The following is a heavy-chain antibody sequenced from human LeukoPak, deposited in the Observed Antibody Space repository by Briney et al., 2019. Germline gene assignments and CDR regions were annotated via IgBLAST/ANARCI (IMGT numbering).Heavy chain of an antibody. CDR1: GFTFSSYA. CDR2: ISGSGGST. J-gene: IGHJ4*02. V-gene: IGHV3-23*01. D-gene: IGHD2-15*01. Sequence: VGSLRLSCAASGFTFSSYAMSWVRQAPGKGLEWVSVISGSGGSTYYADSVKGRFTISRDNSKNTLYLQMNSLRAEDTAVYYCAKAPGGYVFDYWGQGTLVTVSS. CDR3: AKAPGGYVFDY.